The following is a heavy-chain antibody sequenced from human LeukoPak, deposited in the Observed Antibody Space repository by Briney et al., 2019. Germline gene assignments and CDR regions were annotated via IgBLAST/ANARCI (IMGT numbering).Heavy chain of an antibody. CDR2: ISGSGGST. V-gene: IGHV3-23*01. J-gene: IGHJ4*02. Sequence: GGSLRLSCAASGVTFSSYAMSWGRQAPGEGLEWVSAISGSGGSTYYADSVKGRFTISRDNSKNTLDLQMNSLRAEDTAVYYCAKHKYFDWLLSSNFDYWGQGTLVTVSS. D-gene: IGHD3-9*01. CDR3: AKHKYFDWLLSSNFDY. CDR1: GVTFSSYA.